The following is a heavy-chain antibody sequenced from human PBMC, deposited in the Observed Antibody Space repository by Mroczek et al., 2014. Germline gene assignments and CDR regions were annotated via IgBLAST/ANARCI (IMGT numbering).Heavy chain of an antibody. J-gene: IGHJ6*03. CDR2: LYQWEH. Sequence: QVQLQDVGPGLVEAFGDPVPHLHCLWSAPSVVTTELDPAARREGTGVDWAYLYQWEHQLXPPSKSRVTMSVDTSKNQFSLKLSSVTAADTAVYYCARGTTFYYYYMDVWGKGTTVTVSS. D-gene: IGHD1-1*01. CDR1: SAPSVVTT. V-gene: IGHV4-4*07. CDR3: ARGTTFYYYYMDV.